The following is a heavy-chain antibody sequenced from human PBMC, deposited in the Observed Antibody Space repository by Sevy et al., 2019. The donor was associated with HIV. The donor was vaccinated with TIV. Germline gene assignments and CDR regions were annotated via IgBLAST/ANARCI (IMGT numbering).Heavy chain of an antibody. J-gene: IGHJ3*02. Sequence: SETLSLTCAVSGGSISSGGYSWSWIRQPRGKGLEWIGYIYHSGSTYYNPSLKSRVTISVDRSKNQFSLKLSSVTAADTAVYYCARDSWDAFDIWGHGTMVTVSS. CDR2: IYHSGST. CDR3: ARDSWDAFDI. CDR1: GGSISSGGYS. V-gene: IGHV4-30-2*01.